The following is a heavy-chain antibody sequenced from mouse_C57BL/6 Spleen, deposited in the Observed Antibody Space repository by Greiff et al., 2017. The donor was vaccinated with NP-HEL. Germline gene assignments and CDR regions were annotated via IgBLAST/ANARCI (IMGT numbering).Heavy chain of an antibody. Sequence: EVQLQQSGPELVKPGASVKISCKASGYTFTDYYMNWVKQSHGKSLEWIGDINPNNGGTSYNQKFKGKATLTVDKSSSTAYMELRSLTSEDSAVYYCAEMGNGYYPWYFDVWGTGTTVTVSS. V-gene: IGHV1-26*01. D-gene: IGHD2-3*01. CDR2: INPNNGGT. J-gene: IGHJ1*03. CDR3: AEMGNGYYPWYFDV. CDR1: GYTFTDYY.